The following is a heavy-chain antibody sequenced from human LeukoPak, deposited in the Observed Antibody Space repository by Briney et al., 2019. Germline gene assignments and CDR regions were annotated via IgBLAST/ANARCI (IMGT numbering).Heavy chain of an antibody. V-gene: IGHV4-39*01. CDR1: GVSISSGSYC. J-gene: IGHJ4*02. Sequence: PSETLSLTCTVSGVSISSGSYCWAWIRQPPGESLEWIGSMHYTGSTYYNPSLKTRVTISVDTSKNQLSLKLRSVTAADTAVYYCARRDYFDSWGRGTLVTVSS. CDR2: MHYTGST. CDR3: ARRDYFDS.